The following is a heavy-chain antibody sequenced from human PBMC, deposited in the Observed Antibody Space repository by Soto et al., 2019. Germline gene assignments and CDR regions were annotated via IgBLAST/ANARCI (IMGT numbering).Heavy chain of an antibody. CDR3: XXXXXXXXXXXXXXXXXDV. Sequence: QVQLVESGGGVVQPGRSLRLSCAASGFTFSSYAMHWVRQAXGXXXXXXXXXSYDGSNKYYADSVKGRXTISRDXXXXXXXXXXXXXXXXXXXXXXXXXXXXXXXXXXXXXXXXDVWGKGTTVTVSS. CDR1: GFTFSSYA. V-gene: IGHV3-30-3*01. CDR2: XSYDGSNK. J-gene: IGHJ6*03.